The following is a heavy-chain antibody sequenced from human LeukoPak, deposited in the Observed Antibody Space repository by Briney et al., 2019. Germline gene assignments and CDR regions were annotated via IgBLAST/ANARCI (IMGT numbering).Heavy chain of an antibody. J-gene: IGHJ4*02. V-gene: IGHV4-31*03. CDR3: ASARVYYDGSGYKYYFDY. Sequence: SETLSLTCTVSGGSISSGGYYWSWIRQHPGKGLEWIGYIYYSRSTYYNPSLKSRVTISVDTSKNQFSLKLSSVTAADTAVYYCASARVYYDGSGYKYYFDYWGQGTLVTVS. D-gene: IGHD3-22*01. CDR2: IYYSRST. CDR1: GGSISSGGYY.